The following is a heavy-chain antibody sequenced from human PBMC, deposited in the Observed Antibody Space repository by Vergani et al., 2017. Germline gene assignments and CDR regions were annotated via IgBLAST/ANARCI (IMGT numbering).Heavy chain of an antibody. V-gene: IGHV4-59*01. J-gene: IGHJ6*02. Sequence: QVQLQESGPGLVEPSETLSLTCTVSGGSISSYYWSWIRQPPGKGLEWIGYIYSTGSTNYNPSLNSRVTMSVDTSKNQFSLKLKSVTAADTAVYFCARVMYRDEASTGYRLEGMDIWGQGTTVTISS. CDR2: IYSTGST. CDR3: ARVMYRDEASTGYRLEGMDI. D-gene: IGHD3-9*01. CDR1: GGSISSYY.